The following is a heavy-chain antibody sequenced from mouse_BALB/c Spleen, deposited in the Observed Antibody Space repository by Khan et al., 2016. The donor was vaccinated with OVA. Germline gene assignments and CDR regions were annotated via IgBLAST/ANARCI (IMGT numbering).Heavy chain of an antibody. D-gene: IGHD1-2*01. CDR3: ARGRYFGSTFAY. CDR2: INPGSGDT. CDR1: GYTFTNYY. V-gene: IGHV1-77*01. Sequence: QVQLQQSGAELARPGASVKLSCKASGYTFTNYYINWVKQRTGQGLEWIGEINPGSGDTYYNEKFKGKATLTADKSSTTSYMQLSSLTSEDSAVYFGARGRYFGSTFAYWGQGTLVTVSA. J-gene: IGHJ3*01.